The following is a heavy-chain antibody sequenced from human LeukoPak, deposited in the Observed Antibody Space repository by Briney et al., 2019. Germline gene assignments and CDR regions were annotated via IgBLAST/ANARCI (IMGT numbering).Heavy chain of an antibody. D-gene: IGHD6-6*01. J-gene: IGHJ4*02. CDR3: ARDRSVGVLPAPPFDF. CDR2: VFHSGNT. V-gene: IGHV4-39*07. Sequence: SETLSLTCTVSGGSISSNNYYWGWIRQPPGKGLEWVGSVFHSGNTYYNPSLKSRLTISADTSKNQFSLTLTSETAADTAVYYCARDRSVGVLPAPPFDFWGQGTLVTVSS. CDR1: GGSISSNNYY.